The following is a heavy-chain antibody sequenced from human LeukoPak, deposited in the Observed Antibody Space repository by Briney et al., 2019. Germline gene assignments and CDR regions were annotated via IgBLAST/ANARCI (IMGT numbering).Heavy chain of an antibody. D-gene: IGHD6-19*01. CDR1: GYTFTSYE. CDR2: MNPNSGNT. CDR3: ARDSSGWYWFDP. J-gene: IGHJ5*02. V-gene: IGHV1-8*01. Sequence: ASVKVSCKASGYTFTSYEINWVRQATGQGLEWMGWMNPNSGNTGYAQKFQGRVTMTRNTSISTAYMELSSLRSEDTAVYYCARDSSGWYWFDPWGQGTLVTVSS.